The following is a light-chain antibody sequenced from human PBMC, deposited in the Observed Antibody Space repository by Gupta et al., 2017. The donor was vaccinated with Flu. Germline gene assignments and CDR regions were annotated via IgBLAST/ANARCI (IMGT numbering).Light chain of an antibody. V-gene: IGLV2-11*01. J-gene: IGLJ1*01. CDR1: SNDVGGYNR. CDR2: DVT. CDR3: SAHAGRVTWV. Sequence: QSDPTQPRAVSGSPDPSVTISCTGTSNDVGGYNRVSWYEQRPGKAHNLILYDVTERATGVPVRFSGSKAGNTSSLTSSELQADDDADYYCSAHAGRVTWVFGTGTTVTVL.